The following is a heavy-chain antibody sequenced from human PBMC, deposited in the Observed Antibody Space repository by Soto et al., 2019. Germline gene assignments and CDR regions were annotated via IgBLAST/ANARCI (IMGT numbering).Heavy chain of an antibody. CDR2: ISGSGGST. J-gene: IGHJ4*02. V-gene: IGHV3-23*01. CDR3: AKRQGLVDTAMVLDY. D-gene: IGHD5-18*01. CDR1: GFTFSSYA. Sequence: GGSLRLSCAASGFTFSSYAMSWVRQAPGKGLEWVSAISGSGGSTYYADSVKGRFTISRDNSKNTLYLQMNSLRAEDTAVYYCAKRQGLVDTAMVLDYWGQGTLVTVSS.